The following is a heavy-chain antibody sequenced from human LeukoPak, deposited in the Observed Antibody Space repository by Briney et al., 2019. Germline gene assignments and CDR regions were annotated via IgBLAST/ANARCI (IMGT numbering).Heavy chain of an antibody. V-gene: IGHV3-23*01. CDR3: ARDLAGTTGY. CDR1: GFTFSSYA. CDR2: IDYSGTTT. D-gene: IGHD1-7*01. J-gene: IGHJ4*02. Sequence: PGGSLRLSCAASGFTFSSYAMSWVRQAPGKGLEWVSIIDYSGTTTYCADSVRGRFTISRDNSENTLYLQMNSLRAEDTAVYYCARDLAGTTGYWGQGTLVTVSS.